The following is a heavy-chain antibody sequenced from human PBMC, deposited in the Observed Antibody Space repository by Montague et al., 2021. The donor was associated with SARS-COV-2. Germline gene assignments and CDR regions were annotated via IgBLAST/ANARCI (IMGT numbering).Heavy chain of an antibody. CDR3: ARAKMNRITIFVVVAEFDP. CDR1: GGSISSYY. J-gene: IGHJ5*02. V-gene: IGHV4-59*01. Sequence: SETLSLTCTVSGGSISSYYWSWIRQPPGKGLEWIGYIYYSGSTNYNPSLKSRVTISVDTSKNQFSLKLSSVTAADTAVYYCARAKMNRITIFVVVAEFDPWGQGTLVTVSS. D-gene: IGHD3-3*01. CDR2: IYYSGST.